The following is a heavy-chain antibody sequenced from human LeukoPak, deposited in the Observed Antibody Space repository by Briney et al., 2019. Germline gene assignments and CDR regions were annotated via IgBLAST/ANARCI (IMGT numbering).Heavy chain of an antibody. J-gene: IGHJ3*02. Sequence: PGRSLRLSCAASGFTFSSYGMHWVRQAPGKGLEWVAVISYDGSNKYYADSVKGRFTISRDNSKNTLYLQMNSLRAEDTAVYYCAKGHGYSDAFDIWGQGTMVTVSS. D-gene: IGHD5-12*01. V-gene: IGHV3-30*18. CDR2: ISYDGSNK. CDR3: AKGHGYSDAFDI. CDR1: GFTFSSYG.